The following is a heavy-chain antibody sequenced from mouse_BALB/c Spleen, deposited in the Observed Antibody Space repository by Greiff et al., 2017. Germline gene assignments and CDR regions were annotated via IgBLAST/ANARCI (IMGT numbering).Heavy chain of an antibody. V-gene: IGHV1-5*01. CDR2: IYPGNSDT. D-gene: IGHD2-4*01. CDR1: GYTFTSYW. J-gene: IGHJ3*01. CDR3: TRIYYDYDGPFAY. Sequence: VQLQQSGPVLARPGASVKMSCKASGYTFTSYWMHWVKQRPGQGLEWIGAIYPGNSDTSYNQKFKGKAKLTAVTSTSTAYMELSSLTYEDSAVYYCTRIYYDYDGPFAYWGQGTLVTVSA.